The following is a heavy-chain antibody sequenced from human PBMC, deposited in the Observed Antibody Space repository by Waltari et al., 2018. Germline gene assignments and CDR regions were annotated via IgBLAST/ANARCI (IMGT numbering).Heavy chain of an antibody. V-gene: IGHV3-33*01. Sequence: QVQLVESGGGVVQPGRSLRLSCAASGFTFSSYGMHWVRQAPGQGLGWVAVIWYDGSNKYYGDSGKGRFTIARDNSNDTLYLQMNSLRAEDTAVYYCARECLEVRGVIIGENYYYYGMDVWGQGTTVTVSS. CDR1: GFTFSSYG. D-gene: IGHD3-10*01. CDR2: IWYDGSNK. J-gene: IGHJ6*02. CDR3: ARECLEVRGVIIGENYYYYGMDV.